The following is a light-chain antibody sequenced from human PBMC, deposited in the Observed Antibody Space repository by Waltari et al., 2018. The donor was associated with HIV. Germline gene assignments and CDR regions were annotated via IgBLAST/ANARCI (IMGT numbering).Light chain of an antibody. J-gene: IGKJ2*01. Sequence: DIQMTQSPSTLSASVGDRVTMTCRASQSIGRWLAWFQQKPGKAPKLLIYEASTLERGVPSRFSGSGSGTEFTLTISSLQPDDFATYHCQQYNGPYTFGQGTKLEIK. V-gene: IGKV1-5*03. CDR1: QSIGRW. CDR3: QQYNGPYT. CDR2: EAS.